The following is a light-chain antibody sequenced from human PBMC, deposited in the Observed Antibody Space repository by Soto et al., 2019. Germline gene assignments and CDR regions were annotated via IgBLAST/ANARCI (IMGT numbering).Light chain of an antibody. CDR3: QVWDSSSDHVV. Sequence: QSALTQPPSASGSPGQSVTISCTGTSSDVGGYNYVSWYQQHPGKAPKLMIYEVSKRPSGVPDRFSGSKSGNTASLTVSGLQAEDEADYYCQVWDSSSDHVVFGGGTQLTVL. CDR2: EVS. J-gene: IGLJ2*01. V-gene: IGLV2-8*01. CDR1: SSDVGGYNY.